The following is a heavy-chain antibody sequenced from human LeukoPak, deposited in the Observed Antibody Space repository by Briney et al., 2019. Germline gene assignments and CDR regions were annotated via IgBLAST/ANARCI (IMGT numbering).Heavy chain of an antibody. CDR2: IIPIFGTA. D-gene: IGHD3-22*01. J-gene: IGHJ4*02. CDR3: ARDHNPYYYDSSGPFDY. CDR1: GGTFSSYA. V-gene: IGHV1-69*13. Sequence: ASVKVSCKASGGTFSSYAISWVRQAPGQGLEWMGGIIPIFGTANYAQKFQGRVTITADESTSTAYMGLSSLRSEDTAVYYCARDHNPYYYDSSGPFDYWGQGTLVTVSS.